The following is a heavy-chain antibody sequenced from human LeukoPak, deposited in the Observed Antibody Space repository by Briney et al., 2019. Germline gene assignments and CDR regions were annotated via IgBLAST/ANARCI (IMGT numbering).Heavy chain of an antibody. CDR2: MNPNSGNT. D-gene: IGHD3-22*01. V-gene: IGHV1-8*02. CDR1: GGTFSSYA. Sequence: ASVKVSCKASGGTFSSYAISWVRQAPGQGLEWMGWMNPNSGNTGYAQKFQGRVTMTRNTSISTAYMELSSLRSEDTAVYYCARVGRRYDSSGYYPEYYFDYWGQGTLVTVSS. CDR3: ARVGRRYDSSGYYPEYYFDY. J-gene: IGHJ4*02.